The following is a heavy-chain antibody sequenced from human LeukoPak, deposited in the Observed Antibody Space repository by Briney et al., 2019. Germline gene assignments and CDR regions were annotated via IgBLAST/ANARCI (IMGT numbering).Heavy chain of an antibody. CDR3: ARVLGTVVTPEPYYYYGMDV. V-gene: IGHV4-59*01. CDR1: GGSFSGYY. J-gene: IGHJ6*02. CDR2: IYYSGST. D-gene: IGHD2-15*01. Sequence: SETLSLTCAVYGGSFSGYYWSWIRQPPGKGLEWIGYIYYSGSTNYNPSLKSRVTISVDTSKNQFSLKLSSVTAADTAVYYCARVLGTVVTPEPYYYYGMDVWGQGTTVTVSS.